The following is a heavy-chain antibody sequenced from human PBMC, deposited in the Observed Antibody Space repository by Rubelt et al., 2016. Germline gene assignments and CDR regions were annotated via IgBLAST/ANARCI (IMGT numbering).Heavy chain of an antibody. CDR2: ISSNGGST. Sequence: VQLVESGGGLVQPGGSLRLSCSASGFTFSSYAMHWVRQAPGKGLEYVSAISSNGGSTYYADSVKGRFIISRDNSKNTLYLQMNSLRAEDTAVYYCARDFLLRSYGDFAPVVSWGQGTLVTVSS. V-gene: IGHV3-64*04. CDR1: GFTFSSYA. CDR3: ARDFLLRSYGDFAPVVS. J-gene: IGHJ5*02. D-gene: IGHD4-17*01.